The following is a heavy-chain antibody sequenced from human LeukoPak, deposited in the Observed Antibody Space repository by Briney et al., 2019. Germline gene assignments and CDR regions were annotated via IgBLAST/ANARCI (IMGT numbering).Heavy chain of an antibody. J-gene: IGHJ4*02. V-gene: IGHV3-23*01. CDR1: GFTFSSNG. CDR3: AKTNGYYDL. D-gene: IGHD3-22*01. Sequence: SGGSLRLSCAASGFTFSSNGMSWVRKAPRKGLEWVSSISGSGDKTYYADSVKGRFTISRDNPKSTMYLQMNSLRAEDTAVYHCAKTNGYYDLWGQGTLVIVSS. CDR2: ISGSGDKT.